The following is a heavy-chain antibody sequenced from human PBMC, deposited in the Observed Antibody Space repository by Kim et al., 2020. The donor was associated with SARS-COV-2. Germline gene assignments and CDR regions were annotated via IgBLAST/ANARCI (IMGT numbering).Heavy chain of an antibody. CDR3: AREGKDYGSGGYVDF. D-gene: IGHD6-19*01. CDR1: GYTFTHYG. V-gene: IGHV1-18*01. J-gene: IGHJ4*02. Sequence: ASVKVSCKASGYTFTHYGISWMRQAPGQGLEWMGWISTKNGNTNYLQRVQGRVTMTTDTSTSTAYMELRSLRSDDTAVYYCAREGKDYGSGGYVDFWGQGSLVTVSS. CDR2: ISTKNGNT.